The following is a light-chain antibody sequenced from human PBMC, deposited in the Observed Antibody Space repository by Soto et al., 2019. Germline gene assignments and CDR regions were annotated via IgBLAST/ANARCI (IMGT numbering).Light chain of an antibody. CDR2: GAS. V-gene: IGKV3D-15*02. CDR1: QSISSN. CDR3: QQYYTSPET. Sequence: EIVMTQSPPTLSVSPGERAALSCRASQSISSNLAWYQQKPGQAPRLLIYGASTRATGIPARFSGSGSGTEFTLTISSLQSEDFAVYYCQQYYTSPETFGLGTKVEIK. J-gene: IGKJ1*01.